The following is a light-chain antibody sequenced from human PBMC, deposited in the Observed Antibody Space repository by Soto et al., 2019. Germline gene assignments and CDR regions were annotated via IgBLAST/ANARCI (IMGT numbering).Light chain of an antibody. CDR2: KAS. J-gene: IGKJ5*01. V-gene: IGKV2-40*01. CDR1: QSLLDSDDGNTY. CDR3: QQLNSYPIT. Sequence: IVMTQTPLSLPVTPGEPASISCRSSQSLLDSDDGNTYLDWYLQKPGQSPQLLIYKASSLESGVPSRFSGSGSGTEFTLTISSLQPEDFATYYCQQLNSYPITFGQGTRLEIK.